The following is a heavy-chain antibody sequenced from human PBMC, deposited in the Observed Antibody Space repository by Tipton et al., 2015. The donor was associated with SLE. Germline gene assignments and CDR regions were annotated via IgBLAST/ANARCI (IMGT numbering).Heavy chain of an antibody. CDR1: GGSISSSNW. D-gene: IGHD1-1*01. CDR3: ARGGVNWAAAGDAFDI. Sequence: TLSLTCAVSGGSISSSNWWSWVRQPPGKGLEWIGEIYHSGSTNYNPSLKSRVTISVDTSKNQFSLKLSSVTAADTAVYYCARGGVNWAAAGDAFDIWGQGTMVTVSS. J-gene: IGHJ3*02. CDR2: IYHSGST. V-gene: IGHV4-4*02.